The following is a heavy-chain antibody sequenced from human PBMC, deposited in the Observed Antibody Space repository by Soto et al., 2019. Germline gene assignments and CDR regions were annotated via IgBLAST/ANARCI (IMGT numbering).Heavy chain of an antibody. J-gene: IGHJ5*02. CDR2: IYHSGST. CDR3: ARVFSDSSSFFDP. D-gene: IGHD6-13*01. V-gene: IGHV4-30-2*01. Sequence: PSETLSLTCAVSGGSTSSGGYSWSWIRQPPGKGLEWIGYIYHSGSTYYNPSLKSRVTISVDRSKNQFSLKLSSVTAADTAVYYCARVFSDSSSFFDPWGQGTLVTVS. CDR1: GGSTSSGGYS.